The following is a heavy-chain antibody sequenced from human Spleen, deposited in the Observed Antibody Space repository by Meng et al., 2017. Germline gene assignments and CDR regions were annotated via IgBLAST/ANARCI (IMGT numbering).Heavy chain of an antibody. CDR3: ANSLFPVERYQLRFGSDNWFDP. D-gene: IGHD2-2*01. V-gene: IGHV2-5*02. J-gene: IGHJ5*02. CDR2: IYWDDDK. Sequence: SGPTLVKPTQTLTLTCTFSGFSLSTSGVGVGWIRQPPGKALEWLALIYWDDDKRYSPSLKSRLTITKDTSKNQVVLTMTNMDPVDTATYYCANSLFPVERYQLRFGSDNWFDPWGQGTLVTVSS. CDR1: GFSLSTSGVG.